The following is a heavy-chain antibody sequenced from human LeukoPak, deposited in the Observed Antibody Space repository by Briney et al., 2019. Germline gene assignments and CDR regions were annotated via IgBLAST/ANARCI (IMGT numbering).Heavy chain of an antibody. D-gene: IGHD2-15*01. V-gene: IGHV1-2*02. Sequence: ASVKVSCKASGYTFTGYYMHWVRQAPGQGLGWWGWINPNSGGTNYAQKFQGRVTMTRDTSISTAYMELSRLRSDDTAVYYCARSIVVVVAATPDYWGQGTLVTVSS. CDR1: GYTFTGYY. CDR3: ARSIVVVVAATPDY. J-gene: IGHJ4*02. CDR2: INPNSGGT.